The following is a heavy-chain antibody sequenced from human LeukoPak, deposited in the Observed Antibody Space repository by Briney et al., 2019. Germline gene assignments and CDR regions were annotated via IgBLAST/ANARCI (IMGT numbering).Heavy chain of an antibody. D-gene: IGHD5-24*01. J-gene: IGHJ3*02. CDR3: AGAGDGDAFDI. V-gene: IGHV4-59*01. CDR1: GGSISSYY. CDR2: IYYSGST. Sequence: PSETLSLTCTVSGGSISSYYWSWIRQPPGKGLEWIGYIYYSGSTNYNPSLKSRVNISVDTSKNQFSLQLSSVTAADTAVYYCAGAGDGDAFDIWGQGTMVTVSS.